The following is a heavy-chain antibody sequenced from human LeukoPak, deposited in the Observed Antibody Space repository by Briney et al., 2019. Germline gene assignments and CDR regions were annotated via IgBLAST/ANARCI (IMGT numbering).Heavy chain of an antibody. Sequence: PGGSLRLSCAASGFTFSSYWMSWVRQAPGKGLEWVSSISSGSSYIYYTDSVKGRFTISRDNAKNSLYLQMNSLRAEDTAVYYCAREDASAFDIWGQGTMVTVSS. V-gene: IGHV3-21*01. CDR1: GFTFSSYW. CDR3: AREDASAFDI. D-gene: IGHD2-2*01. J-gene: IGHJ3*02. CDR2: ISSGSSYI.